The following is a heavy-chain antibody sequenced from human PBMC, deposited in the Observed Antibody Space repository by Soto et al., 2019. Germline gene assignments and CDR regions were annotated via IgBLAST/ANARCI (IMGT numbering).Heavy chain of an antibody. CDR1: GYTFTSYD. Sequence: QVQLVQSGAEVKKPGASVKVSCKASGYTFTSYDINWVRQATGQGLEWMGWMNPNSGNTGYAQKFQGRVTMTRNTSISTAYMELSSLGSEDTAVYYCARAYRNYFARYGMDVWGQGTTVTVSS. CDR2: MNPNSGNT. J-gene: IGHJ6*02. CDR3: ARAYRNYFARYGMDV. V-gene: IGHV1-8*01. D-gene: IGHD1-7*01.